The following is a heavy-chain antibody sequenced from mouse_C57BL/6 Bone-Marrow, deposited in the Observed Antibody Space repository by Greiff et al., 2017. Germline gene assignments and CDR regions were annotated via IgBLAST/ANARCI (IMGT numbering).Heavy chain of an antibody. CDR1: GFSLTSYA. CDR2: IWTGGGT. J-gene: IGHJ4*01. V-gene: IGHV2-9-1*01. CDR3: ATYYSNYGEAMDY. D-gene: IGHD2-5*01. Sequence: VQLQESGPGLVAPSQSLSITCTVSGFSLTSYAISWVRQPPGKGLEWLGVIWTGGGTNYNSALKSRLSISKDNSKSQVFLKMNSLQTDDTARYYCATYYSNYGEAMDYWGQGTSVTVSS.